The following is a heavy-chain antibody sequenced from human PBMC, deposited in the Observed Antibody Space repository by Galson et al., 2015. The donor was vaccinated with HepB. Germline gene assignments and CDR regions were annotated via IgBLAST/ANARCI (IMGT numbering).Heavy chain of an antibody. Sequence: SLRLSCAASGFTFSSYWMSWVRQAPGKGLEWVANIKQDGSEKYYVDSVKGRFTISRDNAKNSLYPQMNSLRAEDTAVYYCARPPYYDSSGYNAFDIWGQGTMVTVSS. V-gene: IGHV3-7*03. CDR1: GFTFSSYW. CDR2: IKQDGSEK. J-gene: IGHJ3*02. D-gene: IGHD3-22*01. CDR3: ARPPYYDSSGYNAFDI.